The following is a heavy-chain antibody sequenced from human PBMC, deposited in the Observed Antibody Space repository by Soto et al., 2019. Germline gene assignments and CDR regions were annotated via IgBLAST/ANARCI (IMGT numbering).Heavy chain of an antibody. J-gene: IGHJ4*02. CDR3: TRQGSGWSVAHS. CDR2: IYPGDSDT. Sequence: LVESLKISCKGSGYSFTSYWIGWVRQMPGKGLEWRGIIYPGDSDTRYSPSFQGQVTISADRSISTAYLKWSTLKASDSAFYYRTRQGSGWSVAHSWGQGTLVPVSS. V-gene: IGHV5-51*01. CDR1: GYSFTSYW. D-gene: IGHD6-19*01.